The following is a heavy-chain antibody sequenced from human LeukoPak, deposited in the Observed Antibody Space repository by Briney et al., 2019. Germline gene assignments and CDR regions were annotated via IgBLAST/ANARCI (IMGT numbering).Heavy chain of an antibody. D-gene: IGHD2/OR15-2a*01. J-gene: IGHJ4*02. V-gene: IGHV4-59*02. CDR2: LSYTGKT. CDR3: SEGYFEPFAH. Sequence: SQTLSLTRVVSGASVSTSHWNCIRHLPGGGLEWIGCLSYTGKTDYNPSLTSRVTISLGTSKNQVSLKLRSVTAADTAVYYCSEGYFEPFAHWGQGTLVTVSS. CDR1: GASVSTSH.